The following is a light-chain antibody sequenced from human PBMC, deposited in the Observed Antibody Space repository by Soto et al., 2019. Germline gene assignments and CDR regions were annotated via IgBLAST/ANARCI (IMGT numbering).Light chain of an antibody. CDR3: QQYDSSFT. CDR2: GAS. J-gene: IGKJ4*01. Sequence: IVLTQSPATLSLSPGERATLSCTASQHVTTTYIAWYQQKFGQAPRLLIYGASIRATGTPDRFTGGGFGTDFTLTISRVEPEDFAVYYCQQYDSSFTFGGGTKVDIK. CDR1: QHVTTTY. V-gene: IGKV3-20*01.